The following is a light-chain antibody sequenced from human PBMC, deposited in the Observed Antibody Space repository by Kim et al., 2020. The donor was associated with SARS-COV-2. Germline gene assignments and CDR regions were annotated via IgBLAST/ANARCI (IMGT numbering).Light chain of an antibody. CDR2: GAS. J-gene: IGKJ4*01. CDR3: QQYNRWPLT. CDR1: QSVSSN. V-gene: IGKV3-15*01. Sequence: VSPGERATLSCRASQSVSSNLAWYQQKPGQAPRLLIYGASTRATGIPARFSGSGSGTEFTLTISSLQSEDFAVYYCQQYNRWPLTFGGGTKVDIK.